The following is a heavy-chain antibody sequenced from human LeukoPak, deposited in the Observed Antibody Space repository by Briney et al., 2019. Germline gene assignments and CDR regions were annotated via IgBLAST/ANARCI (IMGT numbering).Heavy chain of an antibody. D-gene: IGHD6-13*01. Sequence: SQTLSLTCAVSVGSMSSGSYYWSWIRLAPGKGLELIGYIYHSGSTYYNPSLKSRVTISVDRSKNQFSLKLSSVTAADTAVYYCARVGLAAAYDYWGQGTLVTVSS. CDR3: ARVGLAAAYDY. J-gene: IGHJ4*02. V-gene: IGHV4-30-2*01. CDR1: VGSMSSGSYY. CDR2: IYHSGST.